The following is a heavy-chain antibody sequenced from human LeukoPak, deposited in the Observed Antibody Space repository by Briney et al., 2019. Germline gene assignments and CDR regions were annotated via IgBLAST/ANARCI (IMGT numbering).Heavy chain of an antibody. V-gene: IGHV4-59*08. Sequence: SETLSHTCTVSGGSISSYYWSWIRQPPGKGLEWIGYIHYSGSTNYNPSLKSRVTISVDTSKNQFSLKLSSVTAADTAVYYCARRLSSGYGEYMDVWGKGTTVTVSS. CDR2: IHYSGST. CDR1: GGSISSYY. CDR3: ARRLSSGYGEYMDV. D-gene: IGHD3-22*01. J-gene: IGHJ6*03.